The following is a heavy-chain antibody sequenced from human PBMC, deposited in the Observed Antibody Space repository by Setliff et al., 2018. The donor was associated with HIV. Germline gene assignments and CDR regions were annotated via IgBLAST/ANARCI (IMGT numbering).Heavy chain of an antibody. D-gene: IGHD6-19*01. CDR3: ARRGEIAVAGTRAFDI. J-gene: IGHJ3*02. CDR2: INQDGSKK. Sequence: GGSLRLSCAASGFTFSNYWIIWVRQAPGKGLEWVANINQDGSKKYYVDSVKCRFSISRDNAKNTLYLQMNSRRAEDTAVYYCARRGEIAVAGTRAFDIWGQGTMVTVSS. CDR1: GFTFSNYW. V-gene: IGHV3-7*01.